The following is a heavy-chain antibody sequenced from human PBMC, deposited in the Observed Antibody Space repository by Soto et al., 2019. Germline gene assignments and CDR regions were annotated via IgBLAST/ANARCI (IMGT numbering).Heavy chain of an antibody. CDR1: GGSFSGYY. CDR2: INHSGST. D-gene: IGHD6-13*01. Sequence: QVQLQQWGAGLLKPSETLSLTCAVYGGSFSGYYWSWIRQPPGKGLEWSGEINHSGSTSYNPSLKSRVDISVGTAKNQLSLKLRSVTAEDTAVYYCARGLPNCQYSGSCYPRPRYMDVWGKGTTVTVSS. CDR3: ARGLPNCQYSGSCYPRPRYMDV. J-gene: IGHJ6*03. V-gene: IGHV4-34*01.